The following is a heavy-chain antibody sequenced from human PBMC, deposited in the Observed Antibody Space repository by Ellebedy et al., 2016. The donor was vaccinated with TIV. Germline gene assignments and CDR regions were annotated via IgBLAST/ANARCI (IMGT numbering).Heavy chain of an antibody. Sequence: AASVKVSCKASGYTFTSYGISWARQAPGQGLEWMGWISAYNGNTNYAQKFQGRVTMTEDTSTDTAYMELSSLRSEDTAVYYCATPRKDHFTGCYFDYWGQGTLVTVSS. CDR2: ISAYNGNT. J-gene: IGHJ4*02. V-gene: IGHV1-18*01. CDR1: GYTFTSYG. D-gene: IGHD3-3*02. CDR3: ATPRKDHFTGCYFDY.